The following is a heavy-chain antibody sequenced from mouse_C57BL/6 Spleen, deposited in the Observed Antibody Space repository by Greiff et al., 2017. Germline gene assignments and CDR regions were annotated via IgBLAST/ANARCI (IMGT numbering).Heavy chain of an antibody. Sequence: VQLQQSGAELVKPGASVKLSCTASGFTITDYYMHWVKQRPEQGLEWIGRIDPEDGDTNYDPKFKGKATLTADTSSNPAYLQLSSLTSEYAASYVCARVDCYGDSGYFDFWGTGTTVTVSS. CDR3: ARVDCYGDSGYFDF. J-gene: IGHJ1*03. V-gene: IGHV14-2*01. CDR2: IDPEDGDT. CDR1: GFTITDYY. D-gene: IGHD1-1*01.